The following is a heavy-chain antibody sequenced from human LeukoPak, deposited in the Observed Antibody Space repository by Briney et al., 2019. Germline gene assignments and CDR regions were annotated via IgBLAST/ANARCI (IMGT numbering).Heavy chain of an antibody. CDR1: GFTFSSYG. V-gene: IGHV3-33*06. CDR2: IWYDGSNK. J-gene: IGHJ4*02. D-gene: IGHD3-3*01. Sequence: QLGRSLRLSCAASGFTFSSYGMHWVRQAPGKGLEWVAVIWYDGSNKYYADSVKGRFTISRDNSKNTLYLQMNSLRAEDTAVYYCAKSGLRFLEWFKVDYYFDYWGQGTLVTVSS. CDR3: AKSGLRFLEWFKVDYYFDY.